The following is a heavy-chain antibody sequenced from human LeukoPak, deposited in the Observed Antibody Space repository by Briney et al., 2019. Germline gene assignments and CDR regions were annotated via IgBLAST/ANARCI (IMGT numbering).Heavy chain of an antibody. J-gene: IGHJ6*03. V-gene: IGHV3-23*01. CDR3: AKRGGTESFYYFYYMDV. D-gene: IGHD2-15*01. Sequence: GSLRLSCAASGFTFSSYDMTWVRQTPGKGLEWVALISRSGGTTYYADSVKGRFTISRDNSKNTLYLQMNSLRAEDAAEYYCAKRGGTESFYYFYYMDVWGKGTTVTVSS. CDR2: ISRSGGTT. CDR1: GFTFSSYD.